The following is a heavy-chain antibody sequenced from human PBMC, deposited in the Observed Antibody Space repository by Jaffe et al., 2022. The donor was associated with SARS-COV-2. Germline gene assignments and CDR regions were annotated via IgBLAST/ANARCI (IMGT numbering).Heavy chain of an antibody. J-gene: IGHJ4*02. Sequence: QVQLQQSGPGLVKPSQTLSLTCAISGDSVSSNSVAWNWIRQSPSGGLEWLARTYYRSKWYYDYAASVKGRIIINADTSKNQFSLQLSSMTPEDTAVYYCARRRSVVGGWDSWGQGILVTVSS. CDR1: GDSVSSNSVA. V-gene: IGHV6-1*01. CDR3: ARRRSVVGGWDS. CDR2: TYYRSKWYY. D-gene: IGHD6-19*01.